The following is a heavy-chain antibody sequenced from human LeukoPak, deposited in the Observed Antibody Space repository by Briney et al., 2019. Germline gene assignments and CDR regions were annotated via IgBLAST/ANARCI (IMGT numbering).Heavy chain of an antibody. J-gene: IGHJ5*02. CDR2: ISYSGDGT. Sequence: TGGSPRLSCAASGFIISGYAMSWVRQAPGKGLEWVSSISYSGDGTKYADSVKGRCTISREDSKNTLYLQMNSLRAEDTAVHYCAKGDTPDNSYNYFAPWGQGTLVTVSS. V-gene: IGHV3-23*01. D-gene: IGHD1-1*01. CDR3: AKGDTPDNSYNYFAP. CDR1: GFIISGYA.